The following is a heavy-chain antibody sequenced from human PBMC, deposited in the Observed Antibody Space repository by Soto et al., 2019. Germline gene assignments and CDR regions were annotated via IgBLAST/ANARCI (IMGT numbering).Heavy chain of an antibody. CDR2: IKSKTDGGTT. CDR1: GFTFSNAW. CDR3: TTALGDYDCSGGSCYPYFDY. V-gene: IGHV3-15*01. D-gene: IGHD2-15*01. J-gene: IGHJ4*02. Sequence: GGSLRLSCAASGFTFSNAWMSWVRQAPGKGLEWVGRIKSKTDGGTTDYTAPVKGRFTISRDDSKNTLYLQMNSLKTEDTAVYYCTTALGDYDCSGGSCYPYFDYWGQGTLVTVSS.